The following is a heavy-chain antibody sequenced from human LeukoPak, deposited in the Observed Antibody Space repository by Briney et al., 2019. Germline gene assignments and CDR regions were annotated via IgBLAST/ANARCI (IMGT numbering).Heavy chain of an antibody. J-gene: IGHJ4*02. D-gene: IGHD1-14*01. V-gene: IGHV3-23*01. CDR2: ISGSGGGT. Sequence: GGSLRLSCAASGFTFSSYAMSWVRQAPGKGLEWVSAISGSGGGTYYADSVKGRFTISRDNSKNTLYLQMNSLRAEDTAVYYCARAGRNYYFDYWGQGTLVTVSS. CDR1: GFTFSSYA. CDR3: ARAGRNYYFDY.